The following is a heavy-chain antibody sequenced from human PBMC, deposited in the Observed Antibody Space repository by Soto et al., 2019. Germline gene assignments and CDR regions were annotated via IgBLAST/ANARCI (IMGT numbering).Heavy chain of an antibody. CDR1: GFTLSDHY. V-gene: IGHV3-72*01. J-gene: IGHJ3*02. CDR3: ARRKARITKFGVVEACDI. Sequence: EVQLVESGGGLVQPGESLRLSCAASGFTLSDHYMDWVRRAPGKGLEWVGRSSNKANIYSTEYAAAVKGSFVFSRDESKNSLYLQMTSLKAEDTALYYCARRKARITKFGVVEACDIWGQGTMVTVS. CDR2: SSNKANIYST. D-gene: IGHD3-3*01.